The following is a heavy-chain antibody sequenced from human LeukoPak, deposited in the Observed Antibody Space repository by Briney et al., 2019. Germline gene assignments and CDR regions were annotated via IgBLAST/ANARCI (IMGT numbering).Heavy chain of an antibody. Sequence: EASVKVSCKASGYTFTGPYIHWVRRAPGQGLEWVGWINPNSGGTNYAQNFQGRVTMTRDTSISTAYMELSRLRSDDTAVCYCARAIGWYYLDYWGQGTLVTVSS. J-gene: IGHJ4*02. CDR3: ARAIGWYYLDY. D-gene: IGHD6-19*01. CDR2: INPNSGGT. CDR1: GYTFTGPY. V-gene: IGHV1-2*02.